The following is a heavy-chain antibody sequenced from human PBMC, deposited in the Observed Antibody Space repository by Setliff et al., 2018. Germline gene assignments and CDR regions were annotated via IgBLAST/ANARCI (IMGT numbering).Heavy chain of an antibody. Sequence: SETQSLTCTVAGGSITSSSYYWGWVRQPPGKGLEWIGTIFWSGTTYYNPSLNSRGTIYVDTSRDQFSLRLNSVTAADTAVYYCARLGQGRVLGFFDYWGHGALVTVSS. CDR3: ARLGQGRVLGFFDY. CDR1: GGSITSSSYY. J-gene: IGHJ4*01. D-gene: IGHD2-21*01. V-gene: IGHV4-39*01. CDR2: IFWSGTT.